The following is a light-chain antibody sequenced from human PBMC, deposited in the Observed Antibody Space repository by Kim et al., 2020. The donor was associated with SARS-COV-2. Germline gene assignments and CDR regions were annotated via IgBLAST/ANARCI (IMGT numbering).Light chain of an antibody. CDR2: EGN. Sequence: SXTVSGTGTSSDIGAYKYAAWYQQHPAKAPTLMIYEGNRRPSGVPDRFSGSKSGNTASLTVSGLQAEDEADYYCTSYAGSNNLDVFGTGTKVTVL. V-gene: IGLV2-8*01. CDR3: TSYAGSNNLDV. J-gene: IGLJ1*01. CDR1: SSDIGAYKY.